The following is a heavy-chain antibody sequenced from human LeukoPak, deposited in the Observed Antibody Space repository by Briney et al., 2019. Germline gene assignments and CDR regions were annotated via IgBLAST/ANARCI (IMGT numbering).Heavy chain of an antibody. Sequence: SETLSLTCTVSGGSISSSSYYWGWIRQPPGKGLEWIGSIYYSGSTYYNPSLKSRVTISVDTSKNQFSLKLSSVTAADTAVYYCARAPLVLENDSSSCDLDYWGQGTLVTVSS. CDR2: IYYSGST. CDR1: GGSISSSSYY. V-gene: IGHV4-39*01. D-gene: IGHD6-13*01. J-gene: IGHJ4*02. CDR3: ARAPLVLENDSSSCDLDY.